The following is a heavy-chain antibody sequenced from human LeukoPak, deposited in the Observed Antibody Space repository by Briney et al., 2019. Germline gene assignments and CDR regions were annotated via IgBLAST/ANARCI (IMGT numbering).Heavy chain of an antibody. CDR2: INPKSGGT. CDR1: GYTFTDHY. CDR3: ARFPHSGSYSLAFDI. Sequence: GASVKVSCKASGYTFTDHYVHWGRQAPGQGPEWMGWINPKSGGTNSARKLQGRVTMTRDTSISTAYMELSRLRSDDTAVYYCARFPHSGSYSLAFDIWGQGTMVTVSS. V-gene: IGHV1-2*02. J-gene: IGHJ3*02. D-gene: IGHD1-26*01.